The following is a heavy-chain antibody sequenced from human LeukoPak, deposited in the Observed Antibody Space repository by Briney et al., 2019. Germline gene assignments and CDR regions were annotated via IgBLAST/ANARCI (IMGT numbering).Heavy chain of an antibody. CDR1: GGSISSSSYY. D-gene: IGHD6-19*01. CDR3: ARLGLKYSSGWYWGDY. V-gene: IGHV4-39*01. CDR2: IYYSGST. J-gene: IGHJ4*02. Sequence: SETLSLTCTVSGGSISSSSYYWGWIRQPPGKGLEWIGSIYYSGSTYYNPSLKSRVTISVDTSKNQFSLKLSSVTAADTAVYYCARLGLKYSSGWYWGDYWGQGTLVTVSS.